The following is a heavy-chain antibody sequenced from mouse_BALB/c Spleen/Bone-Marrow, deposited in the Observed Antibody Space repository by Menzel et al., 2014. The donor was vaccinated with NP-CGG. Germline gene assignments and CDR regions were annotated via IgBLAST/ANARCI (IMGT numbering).Heavy chain of an antibody. CDR3: ASNWDYAMDY. V-gene: IGHV2-4-1*01. CDR1: GFSLTSYG. D-gene: IGHD4-1*01. CDR2: IWSGGST. Sequence: QVQLQQSGPGLVQPSQCLSITCTVSGFSLTSYGVHWVRQSPGKGLEWLGVIWSGGSTDYNAAFISRLSISKDNSKSQVFFKMNSLQADDTAIYYCASNWDYAMDYWGQGTSVTVSS. J-gene: IGHJ4*01.